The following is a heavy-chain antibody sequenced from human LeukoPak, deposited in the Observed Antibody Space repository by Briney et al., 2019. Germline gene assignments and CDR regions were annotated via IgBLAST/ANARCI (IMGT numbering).Heavy chain of an antibody. CDR3: VKDQSGSGSW. D-gene: IGHD3-10*01. V-gene: IGHV3-64D*06. J-gene: IGHJ4*02. CDR1: GFAFSTYG. CDR2: ISSDGSST. Sequence: GGSLRLSCSASGFAFSTYGMHWVRQAPGKGLQYVSSISSDGSSTYYADSVKGRFTISRDNSKNTLYLQVNTLRPEDTAVYYCVKDQSGSGSWWGQGTLVTVSS.